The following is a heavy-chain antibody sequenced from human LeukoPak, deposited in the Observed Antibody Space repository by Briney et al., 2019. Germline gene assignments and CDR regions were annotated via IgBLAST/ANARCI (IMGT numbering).Heavy chain of an antibody. V-gene: IGHV3-74*01. J-gene: IGHJ3*02. Sequence: GGSLRFSCAVSGFTFRDYLMHWVRQAPGKGLVWVSRINIDDTNAYADSVEGRFTISRDNRKNTLYLQMNSLRAEDTAVYFCGRGGDGIDIWGQGTTVIVSS. CDR2: INIDDTNA. CDR3: GRGGDGIDI. CDR1: GFTFRDYL.